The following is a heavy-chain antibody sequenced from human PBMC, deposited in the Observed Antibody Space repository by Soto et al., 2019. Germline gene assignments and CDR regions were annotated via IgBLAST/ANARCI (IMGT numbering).Heavy chain of an antibody. CDR1: GFTFSSYA. CDR3: AKGIYYDTYYYYGMDV. J-gene: IGHJ6*02. Sequence: GGSLRLSCAASGFTFSSYAMSWVRQAPGKGLEWVSAISGSGGSTYYADSVKGRFTISRDNSKNTLYLQMNSLRAEDTAVYYCAKGIYYDTYYYYGMDVWGQGTTVTVSS. D-gene: IGHD3-22*01. CDR2: ISGSGGST. V-gene: IGHV3-23*01.